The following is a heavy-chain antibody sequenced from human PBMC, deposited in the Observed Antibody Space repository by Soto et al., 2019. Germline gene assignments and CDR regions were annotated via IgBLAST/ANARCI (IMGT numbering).Heavy chain of an antibody. Sequence: GASVKVSCKASGGTFSSYAISWVRQAPGQGLEWMGGIIPIFGTANYAQKFQGRVTITADESTSTAYMELSSLRSEDTAVYYCARLLFAQPGRSGYLGYYFDYWGQGTLVTVSS. CDR2: IIPIFGTA. CDR1: GGTFSSYA. D-gene: IGHD3-22*01. J-gene: IGHJ4*02. CDR3: ARLLFAQPGRSGYLGYYFDY. V-gene: IGHV1-69*13.